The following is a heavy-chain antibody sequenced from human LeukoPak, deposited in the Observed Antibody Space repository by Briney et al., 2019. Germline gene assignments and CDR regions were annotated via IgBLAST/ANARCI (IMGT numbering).Heavy chain of an antibody. CDR3: ARIQSSSSPFDY. CDR2: IYYSGTT. J-gene: IGHJ4*02. Sequence: PSETLSLTCIVSGGSISSYYWSWIRQPPGRGLEWIGYIYYSGTTTYNPSLESRFTISVDTSKNQFSLRLSSVTAADTAVYYCARIQSSSSPFDYWGQGTLVTVSS. V-gene: IGHV4-59*01. D-gene: IGHD2-2*01. CDR1: GGSISSYY.